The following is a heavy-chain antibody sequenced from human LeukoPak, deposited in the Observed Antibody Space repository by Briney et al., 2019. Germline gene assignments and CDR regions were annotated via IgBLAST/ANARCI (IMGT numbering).Heavy chain of an antibody. Sequence: PSQTLSLTCTVSGGSISSGGYYCSWIRQHPGKGLEWIGYIYYSGSTYYNPSLKSRVTISVDTSKNQFSLKLSSVTAADTAVYYCARHRGAYYRTAFDYWGQGILVTVSS. CDR3: ARHRGAYYRTAFDY. CDR2: IYYSGST. J-gene: IGHJ4*02. D-gene: IGHD3-10*01. CDR1: GGSISSGGYY. V-gene: IGHV4-31*03.